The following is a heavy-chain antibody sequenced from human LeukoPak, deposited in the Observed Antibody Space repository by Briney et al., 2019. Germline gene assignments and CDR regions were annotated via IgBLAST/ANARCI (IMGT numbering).Heavy chain of an antibody. CDR2: INHSGST. D-gene: IGHD6-19*01. V-gene: IGHV4-34*01. CDR3: ARVRSGWYPIVDY. Sequence: PSETLSLTCAVYGGSFSGYYWSWIRQPPGKGLEWIGEINHSGSTNYNPSLKSRVTISVDTPKNQFSLKLSSVTAADTAVYYCARVRSGWYPIVDYWGQGTLVTVSS. CDR1: GGSFSGYY. J-gene: IGHJ4*02.